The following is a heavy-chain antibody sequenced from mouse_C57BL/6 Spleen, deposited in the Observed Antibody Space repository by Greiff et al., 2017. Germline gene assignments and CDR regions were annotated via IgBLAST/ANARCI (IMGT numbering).Heavy chain of an antibody. CDR2: IRHKANNHAS. J-gene: IGHJ4*01. CDR3: TRGITTVVAPYAMDY. D-gene: IGHD1-1*01. V-gene: IGHV6-6*01. Sequence: EVHLVESGGGLVQPGGSMKLSCAASGFTFSDAWMDWVRQSPEKGLEWVAEIRHKANNHASYYAESVKGRFTISRDDSKSSVYLQMNGLRAEDTGIYDCTRGITTVVAPYAMDYWGQGTSVTVSS. CDR1: GFTFSDAW.